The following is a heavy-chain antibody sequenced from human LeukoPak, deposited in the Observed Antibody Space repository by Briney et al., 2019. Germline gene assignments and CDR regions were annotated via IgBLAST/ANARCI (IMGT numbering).Heavy chain of an antibody. CDR2: FYNSGRS. Sequence: PSETLSLTCTVSDDSISGYYRGWIRQPPGKGLEWIGYFYNSGRSTYNPSLKSRVTISADTSKNHFSLKLNSVTTADTAVYYCTRGAGWLIDYWGQGILATVSS. CDR3: TRGAGWLIDY. V-gene: IGHV4-59*01. J-gene: IGHJ4*02. D-gene: IGHD3-16*01. CDR1: DDSISGYY.